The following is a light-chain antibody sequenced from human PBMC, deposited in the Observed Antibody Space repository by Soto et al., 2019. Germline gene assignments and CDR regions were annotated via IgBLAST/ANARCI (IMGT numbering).Light chain of an antibody. CDR2: GTS. Sequence: SALGQPRSVSGAPGHRVTISCTGGACNIGANYDVHWYQQLPGTAPKLLIYGTSNRPSGVPDRFSGSKSGTSASLAITGLQAEDEAHYFCQSYDFTLGAFWVFGGGTKVTVL. CDR1: ACNIGANYD. V-gene: IGLV1-40*01. J-gene: IGLJ3*02. CDR3: QSYDFTLGAFWV.